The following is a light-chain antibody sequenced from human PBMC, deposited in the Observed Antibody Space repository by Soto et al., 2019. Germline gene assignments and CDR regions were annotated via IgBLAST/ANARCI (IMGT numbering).Light chain of an antibody. V-gene: IGLV2-11*01. CDR3: CSYAGIPRYV. J-gene: IGLJ1*01. CDR1: SSDVGGYNY. CDR2: DVS. Sequence: QSALTQPRSVSGSPGQSVTSSCTGTSSDVGGYNYVSWYQQHPGKAPKVMIYDVSERPSGVPDRFSGSKSGNTASLTISGLQAEDEADYYCCSYAGIPRYVLGTGTKVTV.